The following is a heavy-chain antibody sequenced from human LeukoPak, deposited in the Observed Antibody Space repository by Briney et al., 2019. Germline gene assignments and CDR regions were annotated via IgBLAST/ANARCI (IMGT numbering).Heavy chain of an antibody. J-gene: IGHJ5*02. V-gene: IGHV2-70*04. CDR3: ARIRVYCSGGSCHNWFDP. CDR1: GLSLSTSVMR. Sequence: SCPTLVNPTQTLTLTCTFSGLSLSTSVMRVSWIRQPPGKALEWLARIDWDDDKYYSTSLKTRLTISKDTSKNQVVLTMTNMDPVDTATYYCARIRVYCSGGSCHNWFDPWGQGTLVTVSS. D-gene: IGHD2-15*01. CDR2: IDWDDDK.